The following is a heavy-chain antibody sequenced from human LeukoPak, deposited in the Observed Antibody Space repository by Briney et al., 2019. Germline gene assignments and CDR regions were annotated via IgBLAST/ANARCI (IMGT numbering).Heavy chain of an antibody. CDR2: IKQDGSEK. CDR1: GFTFRSYW. D-gene: IGHD4-23*01. J-gene: IGHJ4*02. V-gene: IGHV3-7*01. CDR3: ARGGKDLDYFDY. Sequence: GGSLRLSCAASGFTFRSYWMSWVRQAPGKGLEWVANIKQDGSEKYYLDSVKGRFTISRDNAKNSLYLQMNSLRVEDTAVYYCARGGKDLDYFDYWGQGTLVTVSS.